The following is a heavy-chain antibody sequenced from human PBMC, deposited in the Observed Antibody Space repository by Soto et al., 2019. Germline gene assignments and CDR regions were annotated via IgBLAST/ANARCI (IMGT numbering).Heavy chain of an antibody. J-gene: IGHJ3*02. CDR3: ARDSDYYDSIVNKVRAFDI. Sequence: SETISVTWPVSGGSISSYYWSWIRTPPGKGLEWIGYIYYSGSTNYNPSLKSRVTISVDTSKNQFSLKLSSVTAADTAVYYCARDSDYYDSIVNKVRAFDIWVQGTMVTVSS. CDR1: GGSISSYY. CDR2: IYYSGST. D-gene: IGHD3-22*01. V-gene: IGHV4-59*01.